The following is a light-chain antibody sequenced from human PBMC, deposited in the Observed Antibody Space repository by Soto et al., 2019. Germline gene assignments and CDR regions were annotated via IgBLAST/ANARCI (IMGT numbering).Light chain of an antibody. CDR2: EVS. V-gene: IGLV2-23*02. J-gene: IGLJ2*01. CDR3: CSYAGSSTLV. CDR1: SSDVGSYNL. Sequence: QAVVTQPASVSGSPGQSITISCTGTSSDVGSYNLVSWYQQHPGKAPKLMIYEVSKRPSGVSNRFSGSKSGNTASLTSSGLQAEDEADYYCCSYAGSSTLVFGGGTKLTVL.